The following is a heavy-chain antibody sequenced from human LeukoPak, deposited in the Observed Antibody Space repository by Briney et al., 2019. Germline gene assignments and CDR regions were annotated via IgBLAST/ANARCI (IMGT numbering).Heavy chain of an antibody. CDR1: GYTLTELS. D-gene: IGHD5-18*01. CDR3: ATDTGGYSYGQFDY. CDR2: FDPEDGET. J-gene: IGHJ4*02. Sequence: ASVKVSCKVSGYTLTELSMHWVRQAPGKGLEWMGGFDPEDGETIYAQKFQGRVTMTEDTSTDTAYMELSSLRSEDTAVYYCATDTGGYSYGQFDYWGQGTLVTVSS. V-gene: IGHV1-24*01.